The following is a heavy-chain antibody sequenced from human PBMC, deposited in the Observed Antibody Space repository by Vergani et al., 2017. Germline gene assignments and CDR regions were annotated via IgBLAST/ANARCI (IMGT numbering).Heavy chain of an antibody. V-gene: IGHV1-46*03. D-gene: IGHD6-19*01. CDR3: ARGIAVVTRGVDDY. Sequence: QVQLVQSGAEVKKPGSSVNVSCKASGGTFSSYTISWVRQSPGQGREWMGIINPSGGSTSYAQKFQGRVTMTRDTSTSTVYMELSSLRSEDTAVYYCARGIAVVTRGVDDYWGQGTLVTVSS. CDR1: GGTFSSYT. J-gene: IGHJ4*02. CDR2: INPSGGST.